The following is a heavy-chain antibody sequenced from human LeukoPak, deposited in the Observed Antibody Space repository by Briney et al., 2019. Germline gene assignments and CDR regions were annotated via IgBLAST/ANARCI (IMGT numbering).Heavy chain of an antibody. CDR3: AKGWSSGWYLEYFDY. Sequence: PGASLRLSCAASGFTFSSYAMGWVRQAPGKGLEWVSAISGSGGSTYYADSVKGRFTISRDNSKNTLYLQMNSLRAEDTAVYYCAKGWSSGWYLEYFDYWGQGTLVTVSS. J-gene: IGHJ4*02. CDR1: GFTFSSYA. V-gene: IGHV3-23*01. D-gene: IGHD6-19*01. CDR2: ISGSGGST.